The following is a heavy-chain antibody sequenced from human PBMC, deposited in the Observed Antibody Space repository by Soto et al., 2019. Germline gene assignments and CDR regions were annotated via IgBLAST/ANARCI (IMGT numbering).Heavy chain of an antibody. CDR3: AKDKQAHWVVATFADY. V-gene: IGHV3-30*18. CDR2: ISYDGSNK. Sequence: GGSLRLSCAASGFTFSSYGMHWVRQAPGKGLEWVAVISYDGSNKYYADSVKGRFTISRDNSKNTLYLQMNSLRAEDTAVYYCAKDKQAHWVVATFADYWGQGTLVTVS. D-gene: IGHD5-12*01. J-gene: IGHJ4*02. CDR1: GFTFSSYG.